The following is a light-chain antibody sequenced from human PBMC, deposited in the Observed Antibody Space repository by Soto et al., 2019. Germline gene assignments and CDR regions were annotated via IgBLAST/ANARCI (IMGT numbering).Light chain of an antibody. Sequence: DIQMTQSPSTLSGSVGDRVTITCRASQSISSWLAWYQQKPGKAPKLLIYDASNLESGVPSRFSGSGSGTEFTLTISSLQPDDFATYYCQQYNSYPITFGQGTRLEI. J-gene: IGKJ5*01. CDR1: QSISSW. V-gene: IGKV1-5*01. CDR3: QQYNSYPIT. CDR2: DAS.